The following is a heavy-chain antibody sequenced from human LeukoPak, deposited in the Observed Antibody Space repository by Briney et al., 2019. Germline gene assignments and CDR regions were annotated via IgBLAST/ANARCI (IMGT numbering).Heavy chain of an antibody. D-gene: IGHD3-3*01. CDR1: GFSVINAW. CDR2: IKSRADGGTT. J-gene: IGHJ4*02. CDR3: LIFPGR. V-gene: IGHV3-15*05. Sequence: GGSLRLSCAASGFSVINAWMSWVRQAPGQGLEWAGRIKSRADGGTTGYAAPVEGRFSISRDDSENTLYPQMNSLQIDDTALYYCLIFPGRWGQGTLVTVSS.